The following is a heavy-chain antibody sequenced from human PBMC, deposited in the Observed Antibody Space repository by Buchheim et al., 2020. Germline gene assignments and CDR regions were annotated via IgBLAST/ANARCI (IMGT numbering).Heavy chain of an antibody. CDR1: GYTFTGYY. J-gene: IGHJ6*02. D-gene: IGHD2-2*01. CDR2: INPNSGNT. Sequence: QVQLVQSGAEVKKPGASVRVSCKASGYTFTGYYMHWVRQAPGQGLEWMGWINPNSGNTSYAQKFQGRVTMTRNTSISTAYMELSSLRSEDTAVYYCARGYCSSTSCYLYYYYYGMDVWGQGTT. CDR3: ARGYCSSTSCYLYYYYYGMDV. V-gene: IGHV1-8*02.